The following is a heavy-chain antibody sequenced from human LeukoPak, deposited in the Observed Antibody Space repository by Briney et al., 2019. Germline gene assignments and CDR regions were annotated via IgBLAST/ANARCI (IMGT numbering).Heavy chain of an antibody. CDR3: ARNYYDRSGYSDTFDY. J-gene: IGHJ4*02. D-gene: IGHD3-22*01. V-gene: IGHV3-21*01. CDR1: GFTFSSYS. Sequence: GGSLGLSCAASGFTFSSYSMNWVRQAPGKGLEWVSSISSSSSYIYYADSVKGRFTISRDNAKNSLYLQMNSLRAEDTAVYYCARNYYDRSGYSDTFDYWGQGTLVTVSS. CDR2: ISSSSSYI.